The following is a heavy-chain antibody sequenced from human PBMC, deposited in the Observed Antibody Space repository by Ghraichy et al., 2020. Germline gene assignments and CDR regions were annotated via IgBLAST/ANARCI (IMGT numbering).Heavy chain of an antibody. CDR2: IYSGGST. Sequence: GGSLRLSCAASGFTVSSNYMSWVRQAPGKGLEWVSVIYSGGSTYYADSVKGRFTISRDNSKNTLYLQMNSLRAEDTAVYYCARAGPGSGSYLDYWGQGTPVTVSS. V-gene: IGHV3-66*01. J-gene: IGHJ4*02. D-gene: IGHD6-19*01. CDR1: GFTVSSNY. CDR3: ARAGPGSGSYLDY.